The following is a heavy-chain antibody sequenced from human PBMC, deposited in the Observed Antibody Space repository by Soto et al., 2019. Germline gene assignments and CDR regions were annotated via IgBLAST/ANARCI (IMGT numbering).Heavy chain of an antibody. V-gene: IGHV1-69*13. CDR3: ARDGITGTTSYYYYMDV. Sequence: VASVKVSCKASGGTFSSYAISWVRQAPGQGLEWMGGIIPIFGTANYAQKFQGRVTITADESTSTAYMELSSLRSEDTAVYYCARDGITGTTSYYYYMDVWGKGTTVTVSS. CDR2: IIPIFGTA. D-gene: IGHD1-7*01. CDR1: GGTFSSYA. J-gene: IGHJ6*03.